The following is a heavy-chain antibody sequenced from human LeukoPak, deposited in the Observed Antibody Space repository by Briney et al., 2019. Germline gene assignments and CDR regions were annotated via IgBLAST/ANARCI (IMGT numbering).Heavy chain of an antibody. V-gene: IGHV4-34*01. CDR2: INHSGST. CDR3: ARGERWLQFGYFDY. J-gene: IGHJ4*02. CDR1: GGSFSGYY. D-gene: IGHD5-24*01. Sequence: SETLSLTCAVYGGSFSGYYWSWIRQPPGKGLEWIGEINHSGSTDYNPSLKSRVTISVDTSKNQFSLKLSSVTAADTAVYYCARGERWLQFGYFDYWGQGTLVTVSS.